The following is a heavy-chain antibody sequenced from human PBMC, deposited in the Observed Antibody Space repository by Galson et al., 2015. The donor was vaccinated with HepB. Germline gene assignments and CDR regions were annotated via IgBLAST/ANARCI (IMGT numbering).Heavy chain of an antibody. CDR3: AKDMVDYGDGLLGLVVDY. D-gene: IGHD4-17*01. CDR2: ISYDGSNK. CDR1: GFTFSSYG. J-gene: IGHJ4*02. V-gene: IGHV3-30*18. Sequence: SLRLSCAASGFTFSSYGMHWVRQAPGKGLEWVAVISYDGSNKYYADSVKGRFTISRDNSKNTLYLQMNSLRAEDTAVYYCAKDMVDYGDGLLGLVVDYWGQGTLVTVSS.